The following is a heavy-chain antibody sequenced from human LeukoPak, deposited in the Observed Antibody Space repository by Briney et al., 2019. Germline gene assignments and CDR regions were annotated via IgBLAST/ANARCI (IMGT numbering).Heavy chain of an antibody. J-gene: IGHJ4*02. CDR1: GYTFTGYY. CDR3: SREDY. V-gene: IGHV1-2*02. CDR2: INPNSGGT. Sequence: ASVKVSCKASGYTFTGYYLHWVRQAPRQGLEWVGWINPNSGGTNYAQKFQGRVTMTRDTSITTVYMELSRLRSDDTAVYYCSREDYWGQGTLVTVSS.